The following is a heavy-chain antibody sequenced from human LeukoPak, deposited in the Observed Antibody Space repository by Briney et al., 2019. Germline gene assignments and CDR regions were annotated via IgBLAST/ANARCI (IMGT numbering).Heavy chain of an antibody. Sequence: SETLSLTCRVSNDSINNYYWSWIRQPPGKGLEWIGYIYYTGNTNYNPSLKSRVTISLDTSKNQFSLKLSSVTAADTAVYYCARKYNGYGGWIDYWAQGTLVTVSS. CDR3: ARKYNGYGGWIDY. J-gene: IGHJ4*02. V-gene: IGHV4-59*01. D-gene: IGHD5-12*01. CDR2: IYYTGNT. CDR1: NDSINNYY.